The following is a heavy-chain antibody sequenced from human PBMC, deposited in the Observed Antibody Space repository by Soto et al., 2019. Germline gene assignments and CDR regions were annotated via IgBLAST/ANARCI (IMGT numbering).Heavy chain of an antibody. CDR3: ARDSTSSGWFPYFQH. CDR1: GLTVSSNY. CDR2: IYSGGST. J-gene: IGHJ1*01. Sequence: PGGSLRLSCAASGLTVSSNYRSWVRQAPGKGLEWVSVIYSGGSTYYADSVKGRFTISRDNSKNTLYLQMNSLRAEDTAVYYCARDSTSSGWFPYFQHWGQGTLVTVSS. V-gene: IGHV3-53*05. D-gene: IGHD6-19*01.